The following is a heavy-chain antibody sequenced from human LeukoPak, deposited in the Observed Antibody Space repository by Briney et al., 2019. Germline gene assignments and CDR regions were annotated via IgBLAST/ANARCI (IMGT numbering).Heavy chain of an antibody. CDR1: GFTFDDYA. D-gene: IGHD6-13*01. CDR3: AGTGYYYYGMEV. Sequence: QSGGSLRLSCAASGFTFDDYAMHWVRQAPGKGLEWVSGISWNSDNIGYADSVKGRFTVSRDNAKNSLYLQMNSLRAEDTALYYCAGTGYYYYGMEVWGQGTTVTVSS. V-gene: IGHV3-9*01. J-gene: IGHJ6*02. CDR2: ISWNSDNI.